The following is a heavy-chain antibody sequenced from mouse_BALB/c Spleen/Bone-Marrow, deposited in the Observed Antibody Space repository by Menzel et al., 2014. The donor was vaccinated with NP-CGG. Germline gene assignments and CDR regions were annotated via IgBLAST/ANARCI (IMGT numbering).Heavy chain of an antibody. CDR2: ISNLAYSI. V-gene: IGHV5-15*02. J-gene: IGHJ1*01. CDR3: ARDRGRYRYFDV. D-gene: IGHD3-1*01. CDR1: GFTFSDYG. Sequence: EVQRVESGGGLVQPGGSRKLSCAASGFTFSDYGLAWVRQAPGKGPEWVASISNLAYSIYYADTVTGRFTISRENAKNTLYLEMSSLRSEDTAMYYCARDRGRYRYFDVWGAGTTVTVSS.